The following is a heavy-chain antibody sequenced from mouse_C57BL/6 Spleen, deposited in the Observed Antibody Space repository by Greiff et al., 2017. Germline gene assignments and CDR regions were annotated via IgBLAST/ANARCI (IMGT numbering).Heavy chain of an antibody. CDR3: ARGCHGYSVAY. J-gene: IGHJ3*01. CDR2: IYPRDGST. CDR1: GYTFTSYD. D-gene: IGHD2-3*01. Sequence: QVQLQQSGPELVKPGASVKLSCKASGYTFTSYDINWVKQRPGQGLEWIGWIYPRDGSTKYNEKFKGKATLTVDTSSSTAYMELHSLTSEDAAVYFCARGCHGYSVAYWGQGTLVTVSA. V-gene: IGHV1-85*01.